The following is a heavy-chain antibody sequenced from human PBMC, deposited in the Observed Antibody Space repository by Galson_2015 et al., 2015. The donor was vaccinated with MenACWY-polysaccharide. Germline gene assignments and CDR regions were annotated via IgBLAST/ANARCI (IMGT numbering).Heavy chain of an antibody. CDR3: ARDGSSSSPYYYYGMDV. Sequence: SVKVSCKASGYTFTGCYMHWVRQAPGQGLEWMGWINPNSGGTNYAQKFQGRVTMTRDTSISTAYMELSRLRSDDTAVYYCARDGSSSSPYYYYGMDVWGQGTTVTVSS. V-gene: IGHV1-2*02. CDR1: GYTFTGCY. CDR2: INPNSGGT. D-gene: IGHD6-6*01. J-gene: IGHJ6*02.